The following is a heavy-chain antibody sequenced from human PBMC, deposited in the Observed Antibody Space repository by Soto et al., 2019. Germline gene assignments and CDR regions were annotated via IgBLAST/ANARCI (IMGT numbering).Heavy chain of an antibody. J-gene: IGHJ6*02. CDR1: GYSFTSYW. V-gene: IGHV5-51*01. CDR3: ARQHRDCSSTSCYIRYYYYGMDV. CDR2: IYPGDSDT. D-gene: IGHD2-2*02. Sequence: GESLKISCKGSGYSFTSYWIGWVRQMPGKGLEWMGIIYPGDSDTRYSPSFQGQVTISADKSISTAYLQWSSLKASDTAMYYCARQHRDCSSTSCYIRYYYYGMDVWGQGTTVTVSS.